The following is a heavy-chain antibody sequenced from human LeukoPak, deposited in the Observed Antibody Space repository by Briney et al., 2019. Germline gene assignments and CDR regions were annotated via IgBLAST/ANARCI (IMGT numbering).Heavy chain of an antibody. CDR2: MSPNSGNT. CDR1: GYTFTSYD. V-gene: IGHV1-8*01. Sequence: GASVKVSCKTSGYTFTSYDINWVRQATGQGLEWMGYMSPNSGNTGYAQNIQGRVTMTRNTSINTAYMELSSLRSEDTAVYYCARGMTQCMDVWGKGTTVTASS. D-gene: IGHD3-16*01. CDR3: ARGMTQCMDV. J-gene: IGHJ6*03.